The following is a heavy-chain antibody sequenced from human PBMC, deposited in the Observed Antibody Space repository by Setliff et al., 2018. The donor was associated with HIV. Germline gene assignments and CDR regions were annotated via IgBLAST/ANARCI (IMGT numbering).Heavy chain of an antibody. CDR2: MIYGGDT. V-gene: IGHV4-39*01. CDR1: GGSITSGNYY. Sequence: SETLSLTCSVYGGSITSGNYYWGWIRQTPGKGLEWIASMIYGGDTWYNPSLKSRVSIYVDTARNQISLRLTSVTATDTAVYHCARPNSGRGGGAWFDPWGQGTQVTVSS. J-gene: IGHJ5*02. CDR3: ARPNSGRGGGAWFDP. D-gene: IGHD6-19*01.